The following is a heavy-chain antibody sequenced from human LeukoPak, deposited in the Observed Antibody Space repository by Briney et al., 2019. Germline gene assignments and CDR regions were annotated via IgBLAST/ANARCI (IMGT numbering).Heavy chain of an antibody. J-gene: IGHJ4*02. CDR2: INPNSGGT. Sequence: ASVKVSCKASGYTFTGYYMHWVRQAPGQGLEWMGWINPNSGGTNYAQKFQGRVTMTRDTSISTAYMELSRLRSDDTAVYYRARGSQYYYDSSGTLGYWGQGTLVTVSS. CDR3: ARGSQYYYDSSGTLGY. V-gene: IGHV1-2*02. D-gene: IGHD3-22*01. CDR1: GYTFTGYY.